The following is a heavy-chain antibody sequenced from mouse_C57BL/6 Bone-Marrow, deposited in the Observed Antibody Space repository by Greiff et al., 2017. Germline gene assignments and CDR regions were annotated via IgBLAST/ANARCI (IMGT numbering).Heavy chain of an antibody. CDR1: GYSITSGYY. CDR3: ARGHRWNFDY. Sequence: VQLKESGPGLVKPSQSLSLTCSVTGYSITSGYYWNWIRQFPGNKLEWMGYISYDGSNNYNPSLKNRISITRDTSKNQFFLKLNSVTTEDTATYYCARGHRWNFDYWGQGTTLTVSS. V-gene: IGHV3-6*01. CDR2: ISYDGSN. D-gene: IGHD2-3*01. J-gene: IGHJ2*01.